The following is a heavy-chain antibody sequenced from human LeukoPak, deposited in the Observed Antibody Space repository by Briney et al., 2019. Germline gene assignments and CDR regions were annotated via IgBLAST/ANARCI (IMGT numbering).Heavy chain of an antibody. J-gene: IGHJ6*03. Sequence: HPGGSLRLSCAASGFTFSSYGMHWVRQAPGKGLEWVAFIRYDGSNKYYADSVKGRFTISRDNSKNTLYLQMNSLRAEDTAVYYCAKDIAGYSSGWYLDYMDVWGKGTTVTISS. D-gene: IGHD6-19*01. V-gene: IGHV3-30*02. CDR1: GFTFSSYG. CDR3: AKDIAGYSSGWYLDYMDV. CDR2: IRYDGSNK.